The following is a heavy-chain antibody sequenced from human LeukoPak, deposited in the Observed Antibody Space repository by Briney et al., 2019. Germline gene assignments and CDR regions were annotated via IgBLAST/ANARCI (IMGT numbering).Heavy chain of an antibody. Sequence: GGSLRLSCAASGFTFSSYAMSWVRQAPGKGLEWVSAIGGSGGSTYYADSVKGRFTISRDNSKNTLYLQMNSLRAEDTAVYYCAKRALLGFGELYYFDYWGQGTLVTVSS. D-gene: IGHD3-10*01. CDR1: GFTFSSYA. CDR3: AKRALLGFGELYYFDY. V-gene: IGHV3-23*01. J-gene: IGHJ4*02. CDR2: IGGSGGST.